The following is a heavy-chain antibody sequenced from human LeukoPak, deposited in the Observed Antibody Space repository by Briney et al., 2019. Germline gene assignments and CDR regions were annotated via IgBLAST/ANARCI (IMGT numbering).Heavy chain of an antibody. CDR1: GFTFSSYA. V-gene: IGHV3-30-3*01. D-gene: IGHD6-13*01. CDR3: ATSIAAAGTDAFDI. CDR2: ISYDGSNK. J-gene: IGHJ3*02. Sequence: GGSLRLSCAASGFTFSSYAMHWVRQAPGKGLEWVAVISYDGSNKYYADSVKGRFTISRDNSKNTLYLQMNSLRSEDTAVYYCATSIAAAGTDAFDIWGQGTMVTVSS.